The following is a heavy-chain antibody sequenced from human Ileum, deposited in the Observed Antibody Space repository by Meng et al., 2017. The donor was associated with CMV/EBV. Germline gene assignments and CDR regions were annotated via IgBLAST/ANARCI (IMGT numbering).Heavy chain of an antibody. CDR1: CGSISEYH. D-gene: IGHD3-10*01. Sequence: QMPLEASGRGLVKPSETRSLTCSVSCGSISEYHWTWIRKSAGKGLHWLGRLRTSGTIDHNPSFKSRVTLSIDTSKNQFSLKLTSVTAADTAVYYCGRAGARGVPVDIWGQGTLVTVSS. CDR2: LRTSGTI. V-gene: IGHV4-4*07. J-gene: IGHJ4*02. CDR3: GRAGARGVPVDI.